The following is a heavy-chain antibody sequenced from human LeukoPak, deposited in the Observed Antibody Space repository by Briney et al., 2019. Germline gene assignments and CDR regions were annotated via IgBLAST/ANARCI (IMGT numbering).Heavy chain of an antibody. CDR3: ARHYCSGGSCNFDY. V-gene: IGHV4-59*08. CDR2: IRYRGST. J-gene: IGHJ4*02. Sequence: SETLSLTCTVSGDSIGGYYWSWIRQPPGKGLEWIGYIRYRGSTNYNPSLKSRVTISVDTSENQFSLKLSSVTAADTAVYYCARHYCSGGSCNFDYWGQGTLVTVSS. CDR1: GDSIGGYY. D-gene: IGHD2-15*01.